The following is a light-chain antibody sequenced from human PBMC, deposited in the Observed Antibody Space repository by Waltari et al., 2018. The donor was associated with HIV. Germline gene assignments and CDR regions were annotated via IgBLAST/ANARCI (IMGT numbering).Light chain of an antibody. V-gene: IGLV2-23*02. J-gene: IGLJ2*01. CDR2: EVS. CDR3: CSYAGSSTYVV. CDR1: ISDLGSYNV. Sequence: QSALTQPASVSGSPGQSIPISCTGTISDLGSYNVFSGYQQHPGKAPKLMIYEVSKRPSGVSNRFSGSKSGNTASLTISGLQAEDEADYHCCSYAGSSTYVVFGGGTKLTVL.